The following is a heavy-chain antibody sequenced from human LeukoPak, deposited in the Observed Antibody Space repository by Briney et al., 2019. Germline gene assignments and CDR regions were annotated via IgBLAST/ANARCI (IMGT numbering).Heavy chain of an antibody. CDR3: ARGEHYSNSFDY. D-gene: IGHD4-11*01. CDR2: IYYSGST. CDR1: GGSICSGDYY. J-gene: IGHJ4*02. Sequence: SETLSLTCTVSGGSICSGDYYWSWIRQPPGKGLEWIGYIYYSGSTYYNPSLKSRVTISVDASKNQFSLKLSSVTAADTAVYYCARGEHYSNSFDYWGQGTLVTVSS. V-gene: IGHV4-30-4*08.